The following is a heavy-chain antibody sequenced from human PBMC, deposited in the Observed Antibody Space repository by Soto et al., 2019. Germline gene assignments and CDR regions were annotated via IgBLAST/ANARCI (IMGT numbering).Heavy chain of an antibody. V-gene: IGHV5-51*01. J-gene: IGHJ4*02. D-gene: IGHD3-16*01. CDR2: IYPGDSET. Sequence: ESLKISCKGSGYTFTSNWIGWVRQMPGKGLEWMGIIYPGDSETRYSPSFQGQVTISADKSINTAYLQWSSLEASDTAIYYCARTFGGHLYSFDFWGQGTLVTVSS. CDR1: GYTFTSNW. CDR3: ARTFGGHLYSFDF.